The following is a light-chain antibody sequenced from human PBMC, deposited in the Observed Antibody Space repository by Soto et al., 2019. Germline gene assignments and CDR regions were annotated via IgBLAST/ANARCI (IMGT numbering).Light chain of an antibody. CDR1: SSDVGGYNY. V-gene: IGLV2-14*01. CDR2: EVS. J-gene: IGLJ1*01. CDR3: SSYTSSSTLFYV. Sequence: LTQPASVSGSPGQSITISCTGTSSDVGGYNYVSWYQQHPGKAPKLMIYEVSNRPSGVSNRFSGSKSGNTASLTISGLQAEDEADYYCSSYTSSSTLFYVFGTGTKVTVL.